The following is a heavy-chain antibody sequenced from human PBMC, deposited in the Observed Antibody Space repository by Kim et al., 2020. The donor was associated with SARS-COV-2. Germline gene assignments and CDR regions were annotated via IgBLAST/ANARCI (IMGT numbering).Heavy chain of an antibody. V-gene: IGHV4-34*01. CDR3: ARLQYNRYNWNDSPTRLSTDTHDY. CDR2: INHSGST. Sequence: SETLSLTCAVYGGSFSGYYWSWIRQPPGKGLEWIGEINHSGSTNYNPSLKSRVTISVDTSKNQFSLKLSSVTAADTAVYYCARLQYNRYNWNDSPTRLSTDTHDYWGQGTLVTVSS. J-gene: IGHJ4*02. CDR1: GGSFSGYY. D-gene: IGHD1-20*01.